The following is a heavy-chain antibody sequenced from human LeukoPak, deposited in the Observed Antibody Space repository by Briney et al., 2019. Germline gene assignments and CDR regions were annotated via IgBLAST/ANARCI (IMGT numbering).Heavy chain of an antibody. D-gene: IGHD4-23*01. Sequence: GGSLRLSCAASGFTFSIYSMNWVRQAPGKGLEWVSFISGSSSSTFYADSVKRRSTVSRDNAKNSLYLQMNSLRDEDTAVYYCARNPGGIGDYWGQGTLVSVSS. V-gene: IGHV3-48*02. CDR1: GFTFSIYS. CDR2: ISGSSSST. J-gene: IGHJ4*02. CDR3: ARNPGGIGDY.